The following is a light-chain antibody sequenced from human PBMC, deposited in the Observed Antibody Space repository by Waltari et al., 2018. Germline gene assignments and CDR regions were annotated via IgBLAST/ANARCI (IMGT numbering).Light chain of an antibody. CDR2: CNSDGSQ. V-gene: IGLV4-69*01. CDR3: QTWDTVIHVV. J-gene: IGLJ2*01. CDR1: SGHSSYA. Sequence: QLVLTQSPSASASLGASVKLTCTLSSGHSSYAIAWYQQQPEKGPRYLMKCNSDGSQSKGDGFPDRFSGASSWAGRYLTSSSLQSDDEADYYCQTWDTVIHVVFDGGTKLTVL.